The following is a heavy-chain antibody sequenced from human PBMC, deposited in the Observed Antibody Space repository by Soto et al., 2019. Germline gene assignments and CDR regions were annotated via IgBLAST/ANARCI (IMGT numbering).Heavy chain of an antibody. J-gene: IGHJ4*02. CDR1: GFTVSSNY. CDR3: ARGLHTIVVVPAATEYYFDY. D-gene: IGHD2-2*01. CDR2: IYSGGST. V-gene: IGHV3-53*04. Sequence: GGTLRLSCAAYGFTVSSNYMSWVRQASGKGLEWVSVIYSGGSTYYADSVKGRFTISRHNSKNTLYLQMNSLRAEDTAVYYCARGLHTIVVVPAATEYYFDYWGQGTLVTVSS.